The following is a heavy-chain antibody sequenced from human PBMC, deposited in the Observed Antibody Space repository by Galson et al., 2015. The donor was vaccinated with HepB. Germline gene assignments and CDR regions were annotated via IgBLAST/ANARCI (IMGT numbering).Heavy chain of an antibody. Sequence: SLRLSCAASGFTFSSYAMHWVRQAPGKGLEWVAVISYDGSNKYYADSVKGRFTISRDNSKNTLYLQMNSLRVDDTALYYCAKRGGNYRHFDYWGQGTLVTVSS. CDR1: GFTFSSYA. V-gene: IGHV3-30-3*02. J-gene: IGHJ4*02. D-gene: IGHD1-26*01. CDR3: AKRGGNYRHFDY. CDR2: ISYDGSNK.